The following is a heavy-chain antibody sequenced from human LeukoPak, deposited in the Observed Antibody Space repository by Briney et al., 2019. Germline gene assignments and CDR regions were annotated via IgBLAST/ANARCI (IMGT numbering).Heavy chain of an antibody. Sequence: GGSLRLSCAASGFTFDDYGMSWVRQAPGKGLEWVSGINWNGGSTGYADSVKGRFTISRDNAKNSLYLQMNSLRAEDTALYYCARDYYYGSGSPAGYWGQGTLVTVSS. CDR2: INWNGGST. D-gene: IGHD3-10*01. CDR3: ARDYYYGSGSPAGY. J-gene: IGHJ4*02. V-gene: IGHV3-20*04. CDR1: GFTFDDYG.